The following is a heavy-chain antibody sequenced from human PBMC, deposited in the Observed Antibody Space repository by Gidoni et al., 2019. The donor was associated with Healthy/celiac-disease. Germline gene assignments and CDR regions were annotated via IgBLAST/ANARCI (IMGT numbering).Heavy chain of an antibody. CDR3: TRVPVQLWLPAGFDY. V-gene: IGHV3-49*03. CDR2: IRSKAYGGTI. D-gene: IGHD5-18*01. J-gene: IGHJ4*02. CDR1: GFTFGDSA. Sequence: EVQLVESGGGLVQPGRSLRLSCTASGFTFGDSAMSWFRQAPGKGLEWVGFIRSKAYGGTIEYAASVKGRFTISRDDSKSIAYLQMNSLKTEDTAVYYCTRVPVQLWLPAGFDYWGQGTLVTVSS.